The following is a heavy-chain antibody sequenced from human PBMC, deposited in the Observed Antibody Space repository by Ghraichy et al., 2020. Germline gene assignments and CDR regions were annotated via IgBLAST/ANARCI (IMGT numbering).Heavy chain of an antibody. J-gene: IGHJ6*02. CDR2: IYYSGST. V-gene: IGHV4-59*01. CDR3: ARDRWAALPIGANDIAAAGIEDSDYGMDV. CDR1: GGSISSYY. Sequence: SETLSLTCTVSGGSISSYYWSWIRQPPGKGLEWIGYIYYSGSTNYNPSLKSRVTISVDTSKNQFSLKLSSVTAADTAVYYCARDRWAALPIGANDIAAAGIEDSDYGMDVWGQGTTVTVSS. D-gene: IGHD6-13*01.